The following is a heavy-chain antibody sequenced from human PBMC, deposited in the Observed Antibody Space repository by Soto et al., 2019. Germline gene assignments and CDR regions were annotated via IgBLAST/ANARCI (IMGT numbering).Heavy chain of an antibody. J-gene: IGHJ5*02. CDR1: GYTFTSYA. V-gene: IGHV1-3*01. CDR3: ARDGGASRFQTILTGRGWWFDP. Sequence: VASVKVSCKASGYTFTSYAMHWVRQAPGQRLEWMGWINAGNGNTKYSQKFQGRVTITRDTSASTAYMELSSLRSEDAAVYYCARDGGASRFQTILTGRGWWFDPWGQGTLVTVSS. D-gene: IGHD3-9*01. CDR2: INAGNGNT.